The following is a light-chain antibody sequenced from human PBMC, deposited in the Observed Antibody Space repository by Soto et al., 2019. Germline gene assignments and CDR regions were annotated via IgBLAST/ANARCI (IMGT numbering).Light chain of an antibody. CDR3: CSYAGSYTLV. J-gene: IGLJ2*01. CDR1: SSDVGGYNY. Sequence: QSALTQPRSVSXXPGQSVTISCTGTSSDVGGYNYVSWYQQHPGKAPKLMIYDVSNRPSGVPDRFSGSKSGNTASLTISGLQAEDEADYYCCSYAGSYTLVFGGGTKVTVL. V-gene: IGLV2-11*01. CDR2: DVS.